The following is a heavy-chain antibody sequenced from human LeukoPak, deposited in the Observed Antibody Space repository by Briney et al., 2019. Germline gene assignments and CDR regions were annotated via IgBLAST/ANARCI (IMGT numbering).Heavy chain of an antibody. Sequence: GESLKISCKGSGYSFTSYWIGWVRQMPGKGLEWMGIIYPGDSDTRYSPSFQGQVTISADKSTSTAYLQWSSLKASDTAMYYCARLPYYYDSSGFPPNFDYWGQGTLVTVSS. V-gene: IGHV5-51*01. CDR2: IYPGDSDT. J-gene: IGHJ4*02. CDR3: ARLPYYYDSSGFPPNFDY. CDR1: GYSFTSYW. D-gene: IGHD3-22*01.